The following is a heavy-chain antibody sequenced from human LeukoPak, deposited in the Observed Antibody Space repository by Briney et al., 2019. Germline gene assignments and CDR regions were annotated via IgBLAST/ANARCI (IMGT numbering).Heavy chain of an antibody. V-gene: IGHV1-18*01. CDR3: ARFQSGTTDYFDY. CDR2: ISAYNGNT. J-gene: IGHJ4*02. CDR1: GYTFTSYA. Sequence: ASVKVSCKASGYTFTSYAMHWVRQAPGQRLEWMGWISAYNGNTNYAQKLQGRVTMTTDTSTSTAYMELRSLRSDDTAVYYCARFQSGTTDYFDYWGQGTLVTVSS. D-gene: IGHD1-7*01.